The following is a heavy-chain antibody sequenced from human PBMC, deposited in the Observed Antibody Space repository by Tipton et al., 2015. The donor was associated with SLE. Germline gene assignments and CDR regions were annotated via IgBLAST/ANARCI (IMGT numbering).Heavy chain of an antibody. CDR2: INSDGSSR. CDR1: GFTFSSYW. V-gene: IGHV3-74*01. J-gene: IGHJ6*01. D-gene: IGHD2-21*01. CDR3: ARDSGVVIGIRWGGMDV. Sequence: SLRLSCAASGFTFSSYWMHWVRRVPGKGLVWVSRINSDGSSRNYADSVKGRFSISRDNAKNTLYLQMNSLRAEDTAVYYCARDSGVVIGIRWGGMDVWGQGTTVTVSS.